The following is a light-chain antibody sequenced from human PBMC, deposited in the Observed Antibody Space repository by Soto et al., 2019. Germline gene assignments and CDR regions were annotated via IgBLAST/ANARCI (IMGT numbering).Light chain of an antibody. J-gene: IGKJ4*01. CDR2: GSS. Sequence: PGERATLSCRASPSVSGSNLAWYQQKPGQAPRLVIYGSSSRATGISDRFSGSGSWTDFTITISRLEPEDFAVFYYQQYGSSPSFRGGTKVDI. CDR1: PSVSGSN. CDR3: QQYGSSPS. V-gene: IGKV3-20*01.